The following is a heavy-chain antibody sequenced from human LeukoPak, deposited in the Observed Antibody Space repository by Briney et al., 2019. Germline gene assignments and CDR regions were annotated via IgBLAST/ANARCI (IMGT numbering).Heavy chain of an antibody. V-gene: IGHV3-23*01. Sequence: GGSLRLSCAASGFTFSSHAMSWVRQAPGKGLEWVSAISGSGGSTYYADSVKGRFTVSRDNSKTTLFLQMNSLRAKDTAVYYCAKDLHDYGNYVGWFDSWGQGTLVTVSS. CDR1: GFTFSSHA. CDR3: AKDLHDYGNYVGWFDS. J-gene: IGHJ5*01. CDR2: ISGSGGST. D-gene: IGHD4-11*01.